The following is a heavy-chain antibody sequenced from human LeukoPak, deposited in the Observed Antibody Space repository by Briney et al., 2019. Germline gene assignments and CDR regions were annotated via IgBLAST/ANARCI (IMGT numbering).Heavy chain of an antibody. J-gene: IGHJ4*02. V-gene: IGHV1-46*01. CDR2: INPSGGST. D-gene: IGHD2-2*01. CDR1: GYTFTSYY. CDR3: ARIAGSTSSTTYYFDY. Sequence: GASVKVSCKASGYTFTSYYMHWVRQAPGQGLEWMGIINPSGGSTSYAQKFQGRVTMTRDTSTSTVYMELSSLRSEDTAVYYCARIAGSTSSTTYYFDYWGQGTLVTVSS.